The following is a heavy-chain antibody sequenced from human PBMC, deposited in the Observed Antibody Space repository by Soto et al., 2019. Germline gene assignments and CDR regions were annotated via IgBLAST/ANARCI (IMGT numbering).Heavy chain of an antibody. V-gene: IGHV4-34*01. CDR3: ARETGPIDYGDYLDAIDI. CDR1: GGSFSGYY. J-gene: IGHJ3*02. D-gene: IGHD4-17*01. Sequence: PSETLSLTCAVYGGSFSGYYWSWIRQPPGKGLEWIGEINHSGSTNYNPSLKSRVTISVDTSKNQFSLKLSSVTAADTAVYYCARETGPIDYGDYLDAIDIWGQGTMVTVSS. CDR2: INHSGST.